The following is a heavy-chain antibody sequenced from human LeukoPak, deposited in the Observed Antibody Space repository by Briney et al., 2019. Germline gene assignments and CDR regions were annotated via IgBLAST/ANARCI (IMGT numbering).Heavy chain of an antibody. V-gene: IGHV3-48*04. Sequence: PGGSLRLSCAASGFTFSSYSMNWVRQAPGKGLEWVSYISSSSTIYYADSVKGRFTISRDNAKNSLYLQMNSLRAEDTAVYYCARDYGQQPAGNYWGQGTLVTVSS. CDR2: ISSSSTI. CDR1: GFTFSSYS. D-gene: IGHD6-13*01. CDR3: ARDYGQQPAGNY. J-gene: IGHJ4*02.